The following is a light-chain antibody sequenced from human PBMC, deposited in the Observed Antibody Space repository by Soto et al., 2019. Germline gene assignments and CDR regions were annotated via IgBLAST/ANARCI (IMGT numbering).Light chain of an antibody. CDR3: QVWDSGSAHVV. Sequence: SYELTQPPSVSVAAGMTASISCGGDNIGSKGVHWYQQKPGQAPVLVIYSDTDLPPVIPERFSGSNSANLATLTISRVEAGDEVDYYCQVWDSGSAHVVFGGGTKLTVL. CDR1: NIGSKG. J-gene: IGLJ2*01. CDR2: SDT. V-gene: IGLV3-21*04.